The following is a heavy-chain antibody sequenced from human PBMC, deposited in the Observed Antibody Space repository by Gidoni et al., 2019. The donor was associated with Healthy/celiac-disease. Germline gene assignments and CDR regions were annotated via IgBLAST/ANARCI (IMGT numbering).Heavy chain of an antibody. V-gene: IGHV3-30-3*01. Sequence: QVQLVESGGGVVQPGRSLRLSCDASGFTFSSYAMPWVRQAPGKGLEWVAVISYDGSNKYYADSVKGRFTISRDNSKNTLYLQMNSLRAEDTAVYYCARDRESAGTGGYGTTRIDYWGQGTLVTVSS. CDR1: GFTFSSYA. J-gene: IGHJ4*02. D-gene: IGHD1-1*01. CDR2: ISYDGSNK. CDR3: ARDRESAGTGGYGTTRIDY.